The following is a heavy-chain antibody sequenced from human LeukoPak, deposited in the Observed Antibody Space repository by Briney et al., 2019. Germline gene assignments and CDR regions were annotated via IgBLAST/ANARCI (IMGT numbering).Heavy chain of an antibody. J-gene: IGHJ4*02. V-gene: IGHV1-24*01. CDR2: FDPEDGET. D-gene: IGHD6-13*01. CDR1: GYTLTELS. Sequence: ASVKVSCKVSGYTLTELSMHWVRQAPGKGLEWMGGFDPEDGETIYAQKFQGRVTMTEDTSTDTAYMEPSSLRSEDTAVYYCATVGSSWYYFDYWGQGTLVTVSS. CDR3: ATVGSSWYYFDY.